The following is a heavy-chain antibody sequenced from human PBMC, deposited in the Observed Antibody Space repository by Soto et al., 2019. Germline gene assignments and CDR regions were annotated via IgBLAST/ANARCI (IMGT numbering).Heavy chain of an antibody. D-gene: IGHD3-10*01. Sequence: GESLKISLKGSGYSFKRYCNGLVRQMPGKGLEWMGIIYPGDADTRYSPSFQGQAPLSADKPISTADLQWSSLKASDPALYYCTGRNYGSLGELILQRGFNYWGQGTLVTVSS. V-gene: IGHV5-51*01. CDR2: IYPGDADT. CDR1: GYSFKRYC. CDR3: TGRNYGSLGELILQRGFNY. J-gene: IGHJ4*02.